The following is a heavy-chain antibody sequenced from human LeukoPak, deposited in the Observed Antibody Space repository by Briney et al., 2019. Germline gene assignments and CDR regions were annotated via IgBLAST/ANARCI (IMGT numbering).Heavy chain of an antibody. Sequence: GGSLRLSCAASGFTFSSYAMSWVRQAPGKRLEWVSAISGSGGSTYYADSVKGRFTISRDNSKNTLYLQMNSLRAEDTAVYYCAKDAGKRWFGDQSYYYYGMDVWGQGTTVTVSS. V-gene: IGHV3-23*01. J-gene: IGHJ6*02. CDR3: AKDAGKRWFGDQSYYYYGMDV. CDR2: ISGSGGST. D-gene: IGHD3-10*01. CDR1: GFTFSSYA.